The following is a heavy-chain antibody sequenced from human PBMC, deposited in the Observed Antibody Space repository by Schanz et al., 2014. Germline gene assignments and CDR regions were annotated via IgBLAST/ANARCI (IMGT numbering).Heavy chain of an antibody. CDR2: FIPILDVG. J-gene: IGHJ4*02. V-gene: IGHV1-69*02. CDR1: RSTFSSYT. Sequence: QVQLVQSGAEVKKPGSSVKVSCKASRSTFSSYTISWVRQARGQGLEWVGRFIPILDVGNYAQQFQGRVTFTADKSTSTAYMELSSLRYEDTAVYYCASSGAGYSSSWDFDYWGQGTRVTVSS. D-gene: IGHD6-13*01. CDR3: ASSGAGYSSSWDFDY.